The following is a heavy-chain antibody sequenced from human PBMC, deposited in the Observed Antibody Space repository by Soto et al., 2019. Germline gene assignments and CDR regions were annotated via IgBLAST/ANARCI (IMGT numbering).Heavy chain of an antibody. CDR2: ISTDGSSA. CDR1: GFIFRDYL. D-gene: IGHD6-13*01. V-gene: IGHV3-74*01. J-gene: IGHJ4*02. Sequence: PGGSLRLSCAPSGFIFRDYLMHWVRQAPGKGLVWVSRISTDGSSASYADSVKGRFTISRDNAKNSLYLQMNSLRAEDTAVYYCARFSLAAQMAGYGDYFDYWGQGTLVTVSS. CDR3: ARFSLAAQMAGYGDYFDY.